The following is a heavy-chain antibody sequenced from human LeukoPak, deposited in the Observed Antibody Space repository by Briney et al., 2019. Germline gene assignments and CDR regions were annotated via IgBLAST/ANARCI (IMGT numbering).Heavy chain of an antibody. V-gene: IGHV1-2*02. J-gene: IGHJ4*02. CDR2: INPNSGGT. CDR3: ASGSYIVVVPAASSWVGDYFDY. Sequence: ASVKVSCKASGYTFTGYYMHWVRQAPGQGLEWMGWINPNSGGTNYAQKFQGRVTMTRDTSISTAYMELSRLRSDDTAVYYCASGSYIVVVPAASSWVGDYFDYWGQGTLVTVSS. D-gene: IGHD2-2*01. CDR1: GYTFTGYY.